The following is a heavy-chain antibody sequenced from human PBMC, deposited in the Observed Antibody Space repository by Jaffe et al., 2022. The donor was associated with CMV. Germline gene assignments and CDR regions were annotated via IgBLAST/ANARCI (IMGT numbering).Heavy chain of an antibody. CDR2: IAYDATQK. CDR1: GFSFSNYA. V-gene: IGHV3-30*03. CDR3: ATEEVGFDN. J-gene: IGHJ4*02. D-gene: IGHD1-26*01. Sequence: QVQLVESGGGVVQPGGSLRLSCDASGFSFSNYAIHWVRQAPGKGPEWVSVIAYDATQKYYAESVKGRFTISRDNSESAVYLQMNSLRHDDTALYYCATEEVGFDNWGQGSQVTVSS.